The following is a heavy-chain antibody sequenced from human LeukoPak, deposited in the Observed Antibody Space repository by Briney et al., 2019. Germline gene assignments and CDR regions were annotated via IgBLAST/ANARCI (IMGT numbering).Heavy chain of an antibody. V-gene: IGHV3-23*01. J-gene: IGHJ4*02. Sequence: PGGSLRLSCAASGFTFSSYAMTWVRQAPGKGLEWVSAISGGGGGTYYADSVKGRFTISRDNSKNTLHLQMNSLRAEDTAVYYCAKISGLIANWGQGTLVTVSS. CDR3: AKISGLIAN. CDR2: ISGGGGGT. D-gene: IGHD6-13*01. CDR1: GFTFSSYA.